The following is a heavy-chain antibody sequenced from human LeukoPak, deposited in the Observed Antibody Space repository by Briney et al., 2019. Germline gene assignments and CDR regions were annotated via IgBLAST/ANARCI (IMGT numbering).Heavy chain of an antibody. CDR1: GGSVSSGSYY. V-gene: IGHV4-61*01. D-gene: IGHD6-13*01. CDR3: ARESYSSSWWLDY. J-gene: IGHJ4*02. CDR2: IYYSGST. Sequence: SETLSLTCTVSGGSVSSGSYYWSWIRQPPGTGLEWIGYIYYSGSTIYSPSLKSRVTISLDTSKNQFSLRLSSVTAADTAVYYCARESYSSSWWLDYWGQGTLVTVSS.